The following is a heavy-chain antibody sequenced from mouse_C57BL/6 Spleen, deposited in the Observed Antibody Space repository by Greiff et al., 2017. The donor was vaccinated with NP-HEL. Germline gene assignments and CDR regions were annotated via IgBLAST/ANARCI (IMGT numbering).Heavy chain of an antibody. CDR1: GYTFTSYW. J-gene: IGHJ2*01. CDR2: IHPNSGST. D-gene: IGHD1-1*01. CDR3: AFLFITTVENFDY. Sequence: QVQLQQPGAELVKPGASVKLSCKASGYTFTSYWMHWVKQRPGQGLEWIGMIHPNSGSTNYNEKFKSKATLTVDKSSSTAYMQLSSLTSEDSAVYYCAFLFITTVENFDYWGQGTTLTVSS. V-gene: IGHV1-64*01.